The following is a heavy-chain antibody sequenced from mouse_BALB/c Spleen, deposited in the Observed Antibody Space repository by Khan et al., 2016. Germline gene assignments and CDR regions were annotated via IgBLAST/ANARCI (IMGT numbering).Heavy chain of an antibody. CDR1: GYTFTSYT. Sequence: QLKESGAELSRPGAPVKMSCKASGYTFTSYTMPWVKQRPGQGLEWIGYINPSSGYTKYNQKFKDKATLTADKSSRTAYMQLSGLTSEDSAVYYCARTHERWGQGTTLTVSS. J-gene: IGHJ2*01. CDR2: INPSSGYT. V-gene: IGHV1-4*01. CDR3: ARTHER.